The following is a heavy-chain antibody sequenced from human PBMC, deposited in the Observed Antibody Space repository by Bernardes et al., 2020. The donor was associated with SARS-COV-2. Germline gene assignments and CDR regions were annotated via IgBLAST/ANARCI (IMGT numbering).Heavy chain of an antibody. CDR3: ARVVRYGGYFDY. V-gene: IGHV4-61*02. J-gene: IGHJ4*02. D-gene: IGHD1-26*01. CDR1: GGSISSVSYY. Sequence: SESLSLTCTVSGGSISSVSYYWSWLLQPAGKGLEWIGRIYTTESTNNNPSLKGRVTISVDTSKNQFYLKLSSVTAADTAVYYCARVVRYGGYFDYWGQGTLVTVSS. CDR2: IYTTEST.